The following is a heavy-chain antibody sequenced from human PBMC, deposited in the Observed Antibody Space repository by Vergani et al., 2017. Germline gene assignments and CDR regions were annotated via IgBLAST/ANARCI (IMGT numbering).Heavy chain of an antibody. D-gene: IGHD6-19*01. CDR1: GFTFSSYA. V-gene: IGHV3-30-3*01. J-gene: IGHJ4*02. CDR2: ISYDGSNK. Sequence: VQLLESGGGLVQPGGSLRLSCAASGFTFSSYAMSWVRQAPGKGLEWVAVISYDGSNKYYADSVKGRFTISRDNSKNTLYLQMNSLRAEDTAVYYCARQGSHSSGWYVGEAVMGYWGQGTLVTFSS. CDR3: ARQGSHSSGWYVGEAVMGY.